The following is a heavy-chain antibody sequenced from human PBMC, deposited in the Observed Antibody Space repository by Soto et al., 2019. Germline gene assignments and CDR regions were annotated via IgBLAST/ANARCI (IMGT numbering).Heavy chain of an antibody. Sequence: SVKVSCKASGGTFSSYAISWVRQAPGQGLEWMGGIIPIFGTANYAQEFQGRVTITADKSTSTAYMELSSLRSEDTAVYYCARDIVVVPAAYRDYYGMDVWGQGTTVTVSS. V-gene: IGHV1-69*06. CDR2: IIPIFGTA. CDR3: ARDIVVVPAAYRDYYGMDV. J-gene: IGHJ6*02. D-gene: IGHD2-2*01. CDR1: GGTFSSYA.